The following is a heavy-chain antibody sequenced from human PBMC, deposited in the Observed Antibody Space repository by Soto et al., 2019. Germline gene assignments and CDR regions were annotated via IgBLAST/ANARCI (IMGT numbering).Heavy chain of an antibody. Sequence: EVQLVESGGGLVKPGESLTLSCAASGFTFSNAWMSWVRQAPGKGLEWVGRIKTRADGGTADYAAPVQVRFTISRDDLTNTLYLHMNSLKNEDTAVYYCTTDIRWELPPSALWGQGTLVTVSS. V-gene: IGHV3-15*01. J-gene: IGHJ4*02. CDR1: GFTFSNAW. CDR3: TTDIRWELPPSAL. CDR2: IKTRADGGTA. D-gene: IGHD1-26*01.